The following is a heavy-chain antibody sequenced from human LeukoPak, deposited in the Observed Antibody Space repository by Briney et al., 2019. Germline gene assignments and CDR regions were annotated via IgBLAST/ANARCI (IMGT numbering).Heavy chain of an antibody. CDR1: GFTFDDYA. J-gene: IGHJ6*02. Sequence: GRSLRLSCAASGFTFDDYAMHWVRQAPGKGLEWVSGISWNSGSIGYADSVKGRFTISRDNAKNSLYLQMNSLRAEDTALYYCAKALPYCSGGSCYEDYYYYYGMDAWGQGTTVTVSS. CDR2: ISWNSGSI. V-gene: IGHV3-9*01. D-gene: IGHD2-15*01. CDR3: AKALPYCSGGSCYEDYYYYYGMDA.